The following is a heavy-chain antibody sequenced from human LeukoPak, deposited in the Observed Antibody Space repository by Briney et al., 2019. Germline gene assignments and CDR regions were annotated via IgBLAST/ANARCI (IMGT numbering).Heavy chain of an antibody. Sequence: SETLSLTCAVYGGSFSGYYWSWIRQPPGKGLEWIGEINHSGSTNYNPSLKSRVTISVDTSKNQFSLKLSSVTAADTAVYYCARVNGYSYGYYYYYYVDVWGKGTTVTVSS. J-gene: IGHJ6*03. CDR2: INHSGST. CDR3: ARVNGYSYGYYYYYYVDV. V-gene: IGHV4-34*01. CDR1: GGSFSGYY. D-gene: IGHD5-18*01.